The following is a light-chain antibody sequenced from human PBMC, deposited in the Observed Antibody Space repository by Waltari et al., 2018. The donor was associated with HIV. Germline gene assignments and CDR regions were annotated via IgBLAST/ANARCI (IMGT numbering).Light chain of an antibody. CDR2: DDI. CDR3: QVWDTISDHWV. CDR1: KIGPKR. J-gene: IGLJ3*02. Sequence: YVLTQEPSASVAPGTPATLRCVGEKIGPKRVHWYQQKPGHPPLLVISDDINRPSGIPDRFSGHNAGNTATLTISRVETGDEAVYYCQVWDTISDHWVFGGGTRLTVL. V-gene: IGLV3-21*04.